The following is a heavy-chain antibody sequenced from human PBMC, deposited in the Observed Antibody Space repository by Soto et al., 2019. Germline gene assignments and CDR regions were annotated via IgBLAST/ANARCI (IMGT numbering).Heavy chain of an antibody. J-gene: IGHJ4*02. CDR3: ARGIGMIRRHDS. D-gene: IGHD3-22*01. V-gene: IGHV4-30-4*01. CDR2: IYFTGTT. CDR1: GGSISGGDYY. Sequence: QVQLQESGPGLVKPSETLSLTCTVSGGSISGGDYYWTWIRQSPGKGLEWIGNIYFTGTTYYNPSPKRRVTFSVDTSNNQFSLSLNSVTATDTAVYYCARGIGMIRRHDSWGQGTLVIVST.